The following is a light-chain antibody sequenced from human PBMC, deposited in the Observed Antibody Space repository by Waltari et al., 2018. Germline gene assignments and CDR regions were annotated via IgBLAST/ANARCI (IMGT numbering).Light chain of an antibody. Sequence: DVVMTQSPLSLPVTLGQPASISCRSSQSLVHSDGNTYLNWFQQRPGQSPRRLIYTVSNRDSGVPDRFSGSGSGTDFTLKISRVEAEDVGVFYCMQATLWPWTFGQGTKVEIK. CDR2: TVS. V-gene: IGKV2-30*02. J-gene: IGKJ1*01. CDR3: MQATLWPWT. CDR1: QSLVHSDGNTY.